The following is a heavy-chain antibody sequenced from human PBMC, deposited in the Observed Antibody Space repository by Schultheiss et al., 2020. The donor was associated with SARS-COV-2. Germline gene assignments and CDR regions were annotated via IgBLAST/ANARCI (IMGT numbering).Heavy chain of an antibody. CDR2: VNAGNGNT. Sequence: ASVKVSCKASGFTFTMYAIQWVRQAPGQSLEWMGWVNAGNGNTKSAQKFQGRVTITRDTSASTAYMELSSLRSEDTAVYYCARENGYYYDSSGDGNWFDPWGQGTLVTVSS. CDR1: GFTFTMYA. CDR3: ARENGYYYDSSGDGNWFDP. D-gene: IGHD3-22*01. J-gene: IGHJ5*02. V-gene: IGHV1-3*01.